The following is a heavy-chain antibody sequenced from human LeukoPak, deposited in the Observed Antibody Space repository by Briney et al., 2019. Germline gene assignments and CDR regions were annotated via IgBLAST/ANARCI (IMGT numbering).Heavy chain of an antibody. D-gene: IGHD3-22*01. J-gene: IGHJ4*02. CDR3: ARDPRSGFPDY. CDR1: GYTFTGYY. V-gene: IGHV1-18*04. Sequence: ASVKVSCKASGYTFTGYYMHWVRQAPGQGLEWMGWITAYNGDTKYAQNFQGRVTMTTDTSTTTAYMELRSLTSDDTAVYYCARDPRSGFPDYWGQGTLVTVSS. CDR2: ITAYNGDT.